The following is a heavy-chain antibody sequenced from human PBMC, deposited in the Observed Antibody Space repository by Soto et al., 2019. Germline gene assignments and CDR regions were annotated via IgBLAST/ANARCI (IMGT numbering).Heavy chain of an antibody. J-gene: IGHJ4*02. Sequence: PSETLSLTCTVSGGSISSGGYYWSWIRQHPGKGLEWIGYIYYSGSTYYNPSLKSRVTISVDTSKNQFSLKLSSVTAADTAVYYCAIYSGYDPYFGYWGQGTLVTVSS. CDR2: IYYSGST. CDR1: GGSISSGGYY. D-gene: IGHD5-12*01. V-gene: IGHV4-31*02. CDR3: AIYSGYDPYFGY.